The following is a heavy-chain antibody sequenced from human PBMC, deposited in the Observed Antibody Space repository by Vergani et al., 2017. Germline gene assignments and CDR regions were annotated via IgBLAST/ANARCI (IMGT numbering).Heavy chain of an antibody. V-gene: IGHV4-39*01. CDR3: ASGKYYSDSTSHFRGRYFDV. CDR2: IYNSGNG. J-gene: IGHJ2*01. CDR1: GDSIISRSYY. Sequence: QMQLQESGPGLVKASETLSLTCTVSGDSIISRSYYWGWIRQPRGKGLEVIGSIYNSGNGDSSSSLKSRVTISADTSKNQFSLRLTSVTAADTAVYYCASGKYYSDSTSHFRGRYFDVWGRGTLVTVPS. D-gene: IGHD3-16*01.